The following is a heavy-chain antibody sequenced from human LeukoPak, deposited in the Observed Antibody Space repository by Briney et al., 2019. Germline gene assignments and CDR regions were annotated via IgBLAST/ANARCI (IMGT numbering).Heavy chain of an antibody. D-gene: IGHD3-10*01. Sequence: PGGSLRLSCAASGFTFSSYSMNWVRQAPGKGLEWVSAISGSGGSTYYADSVKGRFTISRDNSKNTLYLQMNSLRAEDTAVYYCAKRETYYYGSGSYYYGMGSYYFDYWGQGTLVTVSS. J-gene: IGHJ4*02. V-gene: IGHV3-23*01. CDR1: GFTFSSYS. CDR3: AKRETYYYGSGSYYYGMGSYYFDY. CDR2: ISGSGGST.